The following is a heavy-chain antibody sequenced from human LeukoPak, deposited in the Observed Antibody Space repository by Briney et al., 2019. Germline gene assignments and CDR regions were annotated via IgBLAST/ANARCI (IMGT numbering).Heavy chain of an antibody. CDR2: IWYDGSNK. Sequence: PGGSLRLSCAASGCNFFTYGMLGVRQAPGKGLEWVAVIWYDGSNKYYADSVKGRFTISRDNSKSTLSLQMNSLRAEDTAVYYCARVIRGFVGPDYSGQGTLVTVSS. CDR3: ARVIRGFVGPDY. CDR1: GCNFFTYG. D-gene: IGHD3-10*01. J-gene: IGHJ4*02. V-gene: IGHV3-33*01.